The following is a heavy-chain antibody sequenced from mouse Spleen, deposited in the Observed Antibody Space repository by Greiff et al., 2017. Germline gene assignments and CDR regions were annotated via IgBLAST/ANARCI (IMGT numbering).Heavy chain of an antibody. CDR3: ARRDYPYAMDY. D-gene: IGHD5-5*01. CDR2: INPSTGGT. V-gene: IGHV1-42*01. Sequence: VQLQQSGPELVKPGASVKISCKASGYSFTGYYMNWVKQSPEKSLEWIGEINPSTGGTTYNQKFKAKATLTVDKSSSTAYMQLKGLTSEDSAVYYCARRDYPYAMDYWGQGTSVTVSS. CDR1: GYSFTGYY. J-gene: IGHJ4*01.